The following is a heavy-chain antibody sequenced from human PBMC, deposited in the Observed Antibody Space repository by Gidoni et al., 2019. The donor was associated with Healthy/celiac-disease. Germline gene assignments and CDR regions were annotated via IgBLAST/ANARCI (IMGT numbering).Heavy chain of an antibody. V-gene: IGHV3-15*01. Sequence: EVQLVESGGGLVKPGGSLRLSCAASGFTFSNAWMSWVRQAPGKGLEWVGRIKSKTDGGTTDYAAPVKGRFTISRDDSKNTLYLQMNSLKTEDTAVYYCTTDYGSGLRSYGMDVWGQGTTVTVSS. CDR1: GFTFSNAW. D-gene: IGHD3-10*01. J-gene: IGHJ6*02. CDR2: IKSKTDGGTT. CDR3: TTDYGSGLRSYGMDV.